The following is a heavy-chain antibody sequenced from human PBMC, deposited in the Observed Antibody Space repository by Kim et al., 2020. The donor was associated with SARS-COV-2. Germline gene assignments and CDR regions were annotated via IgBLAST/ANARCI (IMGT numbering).Heavy chain of an antibody. V-gene: IGHV1-24*01. D-gene: IGHD5-12*01. J-gene: IGHJ3*02. CDR2: FDPEDGET. CDR1: GYTLTELS. CDR3: ATDSEAITIRGHAFDI. Sequence: ASVKVSCKVSGYTLTELSMHWVRQAPGKGLEWMGGFDPEDGETIYAQKFQGRVTMTEDTSTDTAYMELSSLRSEDTAVYYCATDSEAITIRGHAFDIWGQGTMVTVSS.